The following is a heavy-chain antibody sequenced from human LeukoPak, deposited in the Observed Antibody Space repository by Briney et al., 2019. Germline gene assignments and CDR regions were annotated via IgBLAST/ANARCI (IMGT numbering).Heavy chain of an antibody. Sequence: SETLSLTCAVYGGSFSGYYWSWIRQPPGKGLERTGEINHSGSTNYNPSLKSRVTISVDTSKNQFSLKLSSVTAADTAVYYCARQGSSGSLGYWGQGTLVTVSS. CDR1: GGSFSGYY. V-gene: IGHV4-34*01. CDR3: ARQGSSGSLGY. J-gene: IGHJ4*02. CDR2: INHSGST. D-gene: IGHD6-13*01.